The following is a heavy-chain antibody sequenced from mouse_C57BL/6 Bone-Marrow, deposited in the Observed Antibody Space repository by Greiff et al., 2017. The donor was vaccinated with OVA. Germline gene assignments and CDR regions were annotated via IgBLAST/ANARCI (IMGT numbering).Heavy chain of an antibody. CDR2: INSDGGST. Sequence: EVKLVESGGGLVQPGESLKLSCESNEYEFPSHDMSWVRKTPEKRLELVAAINSDGGSTYYPDTMERRFIISRDNTKKTLYLQMSSLRSEDTALYYCARHNYGNYGGWYFDVWGTGTTVTVSS. V-gene: IGHV5-2*03. D-gene: IGHD2-1*01. CDR3: ARHNYGNYGGWYFDV. CDR1: EYEFPSHD. J-gene: IGHJ1*03.